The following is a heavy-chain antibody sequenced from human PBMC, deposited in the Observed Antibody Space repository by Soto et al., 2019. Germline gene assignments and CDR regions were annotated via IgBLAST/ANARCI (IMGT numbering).Heavy chain of an antibody. CDR2: ISYDGSNK. J-gene: IGHJ4*02. CDR1: GFTFSSYG. CDR3: AKAAYQVVTAISDY. V-gene: IGHV3-30*18. D-gene: IGHD2-21*02. Sequence: GGSLRLSCAASGFTFSSYGMHWVRQAPGKGLEWVAVISYDGSNKYYADSVKGRFTISRDNSKNTLYLQMNSLRAEDTAVYYCAKAAYQVVTAISDYWGQGTLVTVSS.